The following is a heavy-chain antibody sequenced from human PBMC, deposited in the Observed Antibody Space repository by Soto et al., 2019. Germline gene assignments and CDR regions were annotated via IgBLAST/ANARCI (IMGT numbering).Heavy chain of an antibody. CDR1: GGSISSYY. V-gene: IGHV4-59*01. D-gene: IGHD6-6*01. Sequence: SETLSLTCTVSGGSISSYYWSWIRQPPGKGLEWIGYIYYSGSTNYNSSLKSRVTISVDTSKNQFSLKLSSVTAADTAVYYCARAGYSSSKGLDYWGQGTLVTVSS. J-gene: IGHJ4*02. CDR2: IYYSGST. CDR3: ARAGYSSSKGLDY.